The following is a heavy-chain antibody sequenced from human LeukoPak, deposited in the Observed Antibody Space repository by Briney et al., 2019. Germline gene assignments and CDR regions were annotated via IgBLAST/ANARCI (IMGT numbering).Heavy chain of an antibody. CDR1: GFTFSSYG. CDR3: AKDSSYYYDSSGAPDY. CDR2: ISYDGSNK. Sequence: PGGSLRLSCAASGFTFSSYGMHWVRQAPGKGLEWVAVISYDGSNKYYADSVKGRFTISRDNSKNTLYLQMNSLRAEDTAVYYCAKDSSYYYDSSGAPDYWGQGTLVTVSS. J-gene: IGHJ4*02. D-gene: IGHD3-22*01. V-gene: IGHV3-30*18.